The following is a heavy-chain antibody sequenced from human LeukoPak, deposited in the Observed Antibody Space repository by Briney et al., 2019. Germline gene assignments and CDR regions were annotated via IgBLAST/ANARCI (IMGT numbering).Heavy chain of an antibody. CDR2: IKQDGSEK. Sequence: PGGSLRLSCAASGFTFSSYWMTWVRQAPGKGLEWVANIKQDGSEKYYVDSVKGRFTISRDNGKNLLYLQMNSLRAEDTAVYYCARDGVRYFDWLLSHFDYWGQGTLVTVSS. V-gene: IGHV3-7*01. D-gene: IGHD3-9*01. J-gene: IGHJ4*02. CDR1: GFTFSSYW. CDR3: ARDGVRYFDWLLSHFDY.